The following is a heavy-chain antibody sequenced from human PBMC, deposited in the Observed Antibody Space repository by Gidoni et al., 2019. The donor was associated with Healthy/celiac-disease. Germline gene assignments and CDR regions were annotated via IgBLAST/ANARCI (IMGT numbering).Heavy chain of an antibody. Sequence: QVQLQESGPGLVKPSETLSRTCTVAGGSISSYYWSWIRQPPGKGLEWIGYIYYSGSTNYNPSLKSRVTISVDTSKNQFSLKLSSVTAADTAVYYCARAEVYYFDYWGQGTLVTVSS. J-gene: IGHJ4*02. CDR3: ARAEVYYFDY. V-gene: IGHV4-59*01. CDR1: GGSISSYY. CDR2: IYYSGST.